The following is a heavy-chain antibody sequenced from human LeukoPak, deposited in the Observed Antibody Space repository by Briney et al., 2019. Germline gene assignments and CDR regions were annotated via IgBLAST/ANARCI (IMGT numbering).Heavy chain of an antibody. D-gene: IGHD2-2*01. CDR1: GGSISSGGYY. CDR2: IYYSGST. Sequence: SQTLSLTCTVSGGSISSGGYYWSWIRQPPGKGLEWIVYIYYSGSTYYNPSLKSRVTISVDTSKNQFSLKLSSVTAADTAVYYCARAQGYCSSTSCFNWFDPWGQGTLVTVSS. J-gene: IGHJ5*02. V-gene: IGHV4-30-4*01. CDR3: ARAQGYCSSTSCFNWFDP.